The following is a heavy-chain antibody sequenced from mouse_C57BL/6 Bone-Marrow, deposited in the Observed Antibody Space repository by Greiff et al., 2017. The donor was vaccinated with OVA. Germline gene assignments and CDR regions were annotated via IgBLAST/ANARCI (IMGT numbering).Heavy chain of an antibody. V-gene: IGHV5-17*01. CDR3: ARNYWDFDV. Sequence: EVKLVESGGGLVKPGGSLKLSCAASGFTFSDSGMHWVRQAPEKGLEWVAYLRSGRSTIYFADTGKGRFTISRDNAKNILFLQMTSLRAEDTAMYYCARNYWDFDVWGTGTTVTVSS. J-gene: IGHJ1*03. CDR2: LRSGRSTI. CDR1: GFTFSDSG.